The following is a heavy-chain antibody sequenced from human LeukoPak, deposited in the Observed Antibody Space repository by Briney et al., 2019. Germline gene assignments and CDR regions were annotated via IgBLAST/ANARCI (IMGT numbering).Heavy chain of an antibody. D-gene: IGHD2/OR15-2a*01. CDR3: ARVRGTFETD. Sequence: SETLSLTCTVSIDSIKIYYWSWLRQRPGKGLEWIGYLYYSGSTTYSPSLKSRVTMSVDTSKSQFSLRLSSVTAADTAIYYCARVRGTFETDWGQGTLVTVSS. CDR2: LYYSGST. V-gene: IGHV4-59*01. J-gene: IGHJ1*01. CDR1: IDSIKIYY.